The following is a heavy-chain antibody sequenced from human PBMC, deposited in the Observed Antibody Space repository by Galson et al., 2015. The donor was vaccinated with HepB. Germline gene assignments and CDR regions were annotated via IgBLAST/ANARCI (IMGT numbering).Heavy chain of an antibody. Sequence: SLRLSCAVSGFTFSSHWMSWVRQAPGKGLEWVAHIKQDGSEVYYVDFVKGRFTISRDNAKDSLYLQMNSLRAEDTAVYYCARDAGRNINYNYVDYWGQGTLGNGSP. CDR2: IKQDGSEV. CDR1: GFTFSSHW. CDR3: ARDAGRNINYNYVDY. D-gene: IGHD3-10*01. J-gene: IGHJ4*02. V-gene: IGHV3-7*01.